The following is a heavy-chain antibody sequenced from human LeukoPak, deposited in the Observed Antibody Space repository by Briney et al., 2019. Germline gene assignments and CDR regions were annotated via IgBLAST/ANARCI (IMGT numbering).Heavy chain of an antibody. J-gene: IGHJ4*02. Sequence: SETLSLTCAVYGGSFSGYYWSWIRQPPGKGLEWIGEINHSGSTNYNPSLKSRVTISVDTSKNQFSLKLSSVTAADTAVYYCARERTTVVRYSSSWYYFDYWGQGTLVTVSS. CDR3: ARERTTVVRYSSSWYYFDY. CDR1: GGSFSGYY. D-gene: IGHD6-13*01. CDR2: INHSGST. V-gene: IGHV4-34*01.